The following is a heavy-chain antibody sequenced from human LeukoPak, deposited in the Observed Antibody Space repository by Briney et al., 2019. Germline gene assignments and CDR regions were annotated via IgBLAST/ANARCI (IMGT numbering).Heavy chain of an antibody. J-gene: IGHJ4*02. V-gene: IGHV4-30-4*08. Sequence: SETLSLTCTVSGGSISSGDYYWSWIRQPPGKGLEWIGYIYYSGSTYYNPSLKSRVTISVDTSKNQFSLKLSSVTAADTAVYYCARCTAAEYFDYWGQGTLVTVSS. CDR3: ARCTAAEYFDY. D-gene: IGHD2-15*01. CDR2: IYYSGST. CDR1: GGSISSGDYY.